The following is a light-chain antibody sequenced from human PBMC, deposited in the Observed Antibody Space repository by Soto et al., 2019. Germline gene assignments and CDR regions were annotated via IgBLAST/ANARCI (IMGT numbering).Light chain of an antibody. CDR1: QDISNN. Sequence: DIQMTQSPSSLSASVGDRVTITCQASQDISNNLNWYQQKPGKAPKVLIYDASTLAAGVPSRFSGSGSGTDFALTISGLQPEDFATYYCQQYDNLLPLTFGGGTKVEIK. CDR2: DAS. J-gene: IGKJ4*01. V-gene: IGKV1-33*01. CDR3: QQYDNLLPLT.